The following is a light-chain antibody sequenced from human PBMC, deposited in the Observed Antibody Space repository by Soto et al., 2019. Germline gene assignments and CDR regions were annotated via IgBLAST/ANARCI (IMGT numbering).Light chain of an antibody. CDR1: QGISSW. Sequence: IQMTQSPFSVSASVGDRVTITCRASQGISSWLAWYQQKPGKSPTLLIYKASNLQTGVPSRFSGSGSGTDFTLTISSLQPEDFAVFYCQQYGTSEIIFGRGTRLEIK. CDR3: QQYGTSEII. J-gene: IGKJ5*01. CDR2: KAS. V-gene: IGKV1-12*01.